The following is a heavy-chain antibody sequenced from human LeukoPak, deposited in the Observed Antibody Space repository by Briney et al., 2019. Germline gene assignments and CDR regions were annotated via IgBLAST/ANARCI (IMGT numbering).Heavy chain of an antibody. D-gene: IGHD2-2*01. Sequence: SQTLSLTCTVSGGSISSGGYYCSWIRQHPGHGLEWIGYIYYSGSTYYNPSLKSRVTISVDTSKNQFSLKLSSVTAADKAVYYCARVGMGVPAATETYYFDYWGQGTLVTVSS. J-gene: IGHJ4*02. V-gene: IGHV4-31*03. CDR2: IYYSGST. CDR3: ARVGMGVPAATETYYFDY. CDR1: GGSISSGGYY.